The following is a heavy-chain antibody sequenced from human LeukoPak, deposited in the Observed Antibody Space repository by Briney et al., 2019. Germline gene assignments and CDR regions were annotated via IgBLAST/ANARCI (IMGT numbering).Heavy chain of an antibody. CDR2: INPNGGGT. D-gene: IGHD4-17*01. CDR3: ASSRWEVDYGDYMEGYYYYGMDV. Sequence: ASVKVSCKASGYTFTGAYMHWVRQAPGQGLEWMGLINPNGGGTKSAQKFQGRVTMTRDTSISTVYMELSSLRSEDTAVYYCASSRWEVDYGDYMEGYYYYGMDVWGQGTTVTVSS. CDR1: GYTFTGAY. J-gene: IGHJ6*02. V-gene: IGHV1-2*02.